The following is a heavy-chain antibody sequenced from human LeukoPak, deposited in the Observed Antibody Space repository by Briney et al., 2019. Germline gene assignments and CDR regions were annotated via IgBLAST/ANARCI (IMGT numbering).Heavy chain of an antibody. V-gene: IGHV3-7*01. D-gene: IGHD3/OR15-3a*01. CDR1: GFTFSSYW. J-gene: IGHJ3*02. Sequence: GGSLRLSCAASGFTFSSYWMSWVRQAPGKGLEWVANIKQDGSEKYYVDSVKGRFTISRDNAKNSLYLQMNGLRAEDTAVYYCARGLTGYYTHDAFDIWGQGTMVTVSS. CDR2: IKQDGSEK. CDR3: ARGLTGYYTHDAFDI.